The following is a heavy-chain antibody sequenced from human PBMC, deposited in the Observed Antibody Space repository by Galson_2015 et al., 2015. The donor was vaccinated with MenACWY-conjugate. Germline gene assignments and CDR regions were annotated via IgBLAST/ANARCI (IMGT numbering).Heavy chain of an antibody. D-gene: IGHD6-19*01. CDR3: ARLAVPGLN. CDR2: ISSSGTTI. J-gene: IGHJ4*02. Sequence: SLRLSCAASAFTFSSLEMNWVRQAPGKGLEWVSYISSSGTTIYYSDSVKGRFTISRDNAKNSLYLQMNSLRAEDTAVYYCARLAVPGLNWGQGTLVTVSS. CDR1: AFTFSSLE. V-gene: IGHV3-48*03.